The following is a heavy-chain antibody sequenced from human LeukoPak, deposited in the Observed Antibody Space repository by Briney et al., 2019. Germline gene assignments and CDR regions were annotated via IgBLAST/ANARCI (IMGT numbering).Heavy chain of an antibody. CDR3: AKDRSSSSWFENWFDP. D-gene: IGHD6-13*01. CDR1: GFTFSSYG. V-gene: IGHV3-30*18. Sequence: PPGRSLRLSCAASGFTFSSYGMHWVRQAPGKGLEWVAVISYDGSNKYYADSVKGRFTISRDNSKNTLYLQMNSLRAEDTDVYYCAKDRSSSSWFENWFDPWGQGTLVTVSS. CDR2: ISYDGSNK. J-gene: IGHJ5*02.